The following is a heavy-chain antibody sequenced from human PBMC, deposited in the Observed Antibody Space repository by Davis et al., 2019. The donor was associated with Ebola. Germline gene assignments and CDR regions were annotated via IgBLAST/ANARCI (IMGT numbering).Heavy chain of an antibody. CDR2: INPSDAGT. Sequence: ASVTVSCKASGYTFTTYYLHWVRQAPGQGLEWMGIINPSDAGTNYAQKFQGRLTMTRDMSTSTVYMELSGLTSEDTAIYFCAGGGRVAAVHEYYYHMGVWGKGTSVTVSS. CDR3: AGGGRVAAVHEYYYHMGV. D-gene: IGHD2-2*01. CDR1: GYTFTTYY. V-gene: IGHV1-46*01. J-gene: IGHJ6*03.